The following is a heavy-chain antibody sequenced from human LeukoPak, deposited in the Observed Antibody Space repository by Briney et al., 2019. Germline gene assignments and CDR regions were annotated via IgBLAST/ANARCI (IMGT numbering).Heavy chain of an antibody. CDR3: AGLVGRYSSGLYYYYFDY. J-gene: IGHJ4*02. CDR1: GDSINSLDL. Sequence: PSGTLSLTCTVSGDSINSLDLWSWVRQPPGKGLEWIGEMYLSGTTHSNPSVKSRVTISIDKSKNQFFLNLSSVTAADTAVYYCAGLVGRYSSGLYYYYFDYWGQGALVTVSS. D-gene: IGHD3-22*01. CDR2: MYLSGTT. V-gene: IGHV4-4*02.